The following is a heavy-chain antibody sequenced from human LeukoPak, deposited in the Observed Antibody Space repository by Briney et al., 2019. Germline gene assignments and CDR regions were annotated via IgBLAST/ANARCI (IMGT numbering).Heavy chain of an antibody. V-gene: IGHV3-30-3*01. J-gene: IGHJ5*02. CDR1: GFTFSSYA. Sequence: GGSLRLSCAASGFTFSSYAMHWVRQAPGKGLEWVAVISYDGSNKYYADSVKGRFTISRDNSKNTLYLQMNSLRAEDTAVYYCARDGDVVVPAAKTPGWLDPWGQGTLVTVSS. CDR3: ARDGDVVVPAAKTPGWLDP. D-gene: IGHD2-2*01. CDR2: ISYDGSNK.